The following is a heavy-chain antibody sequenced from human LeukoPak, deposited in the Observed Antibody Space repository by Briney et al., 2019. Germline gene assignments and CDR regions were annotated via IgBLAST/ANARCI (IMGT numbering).Heavy chain of an antibody. D-gene: IGHD3-10*01. Sequence: SETLSLTCTVSGGSISSSSYYWAWIRQPPGKGLEYIGSYSGSTYYNPSLRSRVTISVDTSKKQFSLKPSSVTAADTAVYYCARSSYGAGSKPYWVDYWGQGTLVTVSS. J-gene: IGHJ4*02. V-gene: IGHV4-39*01. CDR3: ARSSYGAGSKPYWVDY. CDR2: YSGST. CDR1: GGSISSSSYY.